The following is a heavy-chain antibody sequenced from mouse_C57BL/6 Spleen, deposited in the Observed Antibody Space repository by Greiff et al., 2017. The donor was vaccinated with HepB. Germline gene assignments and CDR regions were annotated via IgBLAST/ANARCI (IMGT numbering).Heavy chain of an antibody. D-gene: IGHD2-3*01. J-gene: IGHJ2*01. Sequence: EVKLLESGPGLAKPSQTLSLTCSVPGYSITSDYWNWIRKFPGNKLEYMGYISYSGSTYYNPSLKSRISITRDTSKNQYYLQLNSVTTEDTATYYCARSYDGYYGYFDYWGQGTTLTVSS. V-gene: IGHV3-8*01. CDR3: ARSYDGYYGYFDY. CDR1: GYSITSDY. CDR2: ISYSGST.